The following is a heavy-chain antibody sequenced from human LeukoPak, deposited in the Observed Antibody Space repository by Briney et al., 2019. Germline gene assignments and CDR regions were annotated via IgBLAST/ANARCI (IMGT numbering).Heavy chain of an antibody. CDR1: GFTFSSYA. CDR2: IISRGDTT. CDR3: ARGRGYCTGVSCDIDY. D-gene: IGHD2-8*02. V-gene: IGHV3-48*03. Sequence: GGSLRLSCAASGFTFSSYAMHWVRQAPGKGLEWVSNIISRGDTTHYAASVKGRFTISRDNAKNSVFLHLNSLRGDDTAVYYCARGRGYCTGVSCDIDYWGQGTLVTVSS. J-gene: IGHJ4*02.